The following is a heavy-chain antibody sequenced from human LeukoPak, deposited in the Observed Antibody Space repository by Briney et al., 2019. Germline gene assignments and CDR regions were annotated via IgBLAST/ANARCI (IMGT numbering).Heavy chain of an antibody. V-gene: IGHV4-31*02. CDR3: ARDLGYCTSTSCRYFDF. Sequence: YSGSTYYNPSLKSRVTISVDTSRNQFSLKLSSVTAADTAVYYCARDLGYCTSTSCRYFDFWGQGTLVTVSS. CDR2: YSGST. D-gene: IGHD2-2*01. J-gene: IGHJ4*02.